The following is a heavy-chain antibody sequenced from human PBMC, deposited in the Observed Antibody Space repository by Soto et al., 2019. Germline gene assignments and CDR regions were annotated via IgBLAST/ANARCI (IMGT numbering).Heavy chain of an antibody. CDR3: ARHRPYGSGSYPLNFDY. V-gene: IGHV5-51*01. J-gene: IGHJ4*02. CDR2: IYPGDSDT. D-gene: IGHD3-10*01. CDR1: GYSFTSYW. Sequence: GESLKISCKGSGYSFTSYWIGWVRQMPGKGLEWMGIIYPGDSDTRYSPSFQGQVTISADKSISTAYLQWSSLKASDTAMYYCARHRPYGSGSYPLNFDYWGQGTLVTVSS.